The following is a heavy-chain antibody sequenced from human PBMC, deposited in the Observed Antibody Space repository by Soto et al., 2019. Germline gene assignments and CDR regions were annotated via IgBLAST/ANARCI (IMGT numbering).Heavy chain of an antibody. CDR1: GYSFTSYW. D-gene: IGHD5-18*01. CDR2: IYPGDSDT. Sequence: PGESLKISCKGSGYSFTSYWIGWVRQMPGKGLEWMGIIYPGDSDTRYSPSFQGQVTISADKSISTAYLQWSSLKASDTAMYYCARLGAISTWIQLWLPSHFDYRGQRTLVTVSS. V-gene: IGHV5-51*01. CDR3: ARLGAISTWIQLWLPSHFDY. J-gene: IGHJ4*02.